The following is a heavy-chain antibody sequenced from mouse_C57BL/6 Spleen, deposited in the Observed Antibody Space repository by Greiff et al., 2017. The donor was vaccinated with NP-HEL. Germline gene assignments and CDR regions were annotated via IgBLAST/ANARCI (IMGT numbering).Heavy chain of an antibody. V-gene: IGHV5-6*01. D-gene: IGHD3-3*01. J-gene: IGHJ2*01. CDR1: GFTFSSYG. CDR2: ISSGGSYT. CDR3: ARQGWDY. Sequence: EVKLMESGGDLVKPGGSLKLSCAASGFTFSSYGMSWVRQTPDKRLEWVATISSGGSYTYYPDSVKGRFTISRDNAKNTLYLQMSSLKSEDTAMYYCARQGWDYWGQGTTLTVSS.